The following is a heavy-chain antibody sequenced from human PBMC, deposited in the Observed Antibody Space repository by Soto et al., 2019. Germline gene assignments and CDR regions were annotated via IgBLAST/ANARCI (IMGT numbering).Heavy chain of an antibody. V-gene: IGHV3-30*18. CDR1: GFSFNSYG. CDR3: AKDGTGAMIEVVMYVDY. Sequence: GGSLRLSCAASGFSFNSYGMHWVRQAPGKGLEWVALISYDGSKKYYADSVKGRFTISRDNSNNTLYLQMNSLRSEDTAVYYCAKDGTGAMIEVVMYVDYWGQGTQVTVS. D-gene: IGHD3-22*01. J-gene: IGHJ4*02. CDR2: ISYDGSKK.